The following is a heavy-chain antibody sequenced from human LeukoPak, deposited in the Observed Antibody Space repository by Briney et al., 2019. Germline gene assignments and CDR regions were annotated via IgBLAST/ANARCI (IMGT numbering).Heavy chain of an antibody. Sequence: GSLRLSWAASGFSFSSYWMSWVRQAPGKGLEGVANIKFDGSQKFYVDSVKGRFTISRDNAKNSLYLQMNSLRAEDTAVYYCARERVATASAFDVWGQGTMVTVSS. CDR1: GFSFSSYW. V-gene: IGHV3-7*01. D-gene: IGHD4-23*01. CDR3: ARERVATASAFDV. CDR2: IKFDGSQK. J-gene: IGHJ3*01.